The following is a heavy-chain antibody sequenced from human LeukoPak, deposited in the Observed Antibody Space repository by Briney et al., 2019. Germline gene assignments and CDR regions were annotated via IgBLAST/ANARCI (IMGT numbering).Heavy chain of an antibody. J-gene: IGHJ6*02. Sequence: GGSLRLSCAASGFTFSSYWMSWVRQAPGKGLEWVGRIKSKTDGGTTDYAAPVKGRFTISRDDSKNTLYLQMNSLKTEDTAVYYCTTDLVVGATVAYYYYGMDVWGQGTTVTVSS. CDR3: TTDLVVGATVAYYYYGMDV. CDR2: IKSKTDGGTT. CDR1: GFTFSSYW. V-gene: IGHV3-15*01. D-gene: IGHD1-26*01.